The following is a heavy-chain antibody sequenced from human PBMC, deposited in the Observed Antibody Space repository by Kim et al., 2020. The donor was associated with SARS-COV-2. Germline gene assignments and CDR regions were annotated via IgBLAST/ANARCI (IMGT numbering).Heavy chain of an antibody. D-gene: IGHD3-22*01. V-gene: IGHV1-2*02. CDR1: GYTFTGYY. J-gene: IGHJ4*02. CDR3: ARDRRYYDPGNYFDY. CDR2: INPNSGGT. Sequence: ASVKVSCKASGYTFTGYYMHWVRQAPGQGLEWMGWINPNSGGTNYAQKFQGRVTMTRDTSISTAYMELSRLRSDDTAVYYCARDRRYYDPGNYFDYWGQGTLVTVSS.